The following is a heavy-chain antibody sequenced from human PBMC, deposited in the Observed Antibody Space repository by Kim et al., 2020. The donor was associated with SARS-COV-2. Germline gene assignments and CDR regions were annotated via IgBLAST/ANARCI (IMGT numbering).Heavy chain of an antibody. Sequence: GGSLRLSCAASGFTFSDYYMSWIRQAPGKGLEWVSYISSSSSYTNYADSVKGRFTISRDNAKNSLYLQMNSLRAEDTAVYYCARAGPGNSYGWYWGQGTLVTVSS. J-gene: IGHJ4*02. CDR1: GFTFSDYY. D-gene: IGHD5-18*01. V-gene: IGHV3-11*06. CDR2: ISSSSSYT. CDR3: ARAGPGNSYGWY.